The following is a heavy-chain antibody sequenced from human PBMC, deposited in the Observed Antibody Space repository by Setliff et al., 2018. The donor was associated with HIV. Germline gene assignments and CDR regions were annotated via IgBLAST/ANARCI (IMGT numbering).Heavy chain of an antibody. CDR2: IYYSGST. Sequence: SETLSLTCTVSGASISSGGYYWSWIRQHPGKGLEWIGYIYYSGSTYYNPSLKSRVSMSVDTSENQFSLKLSSVTAADTAVYYCARLSGDYYYFDYWGQGTLVTVSS. V-gene: IGHV4-31*03. J-gene: IGHJ4*02. CDR1: GASISSGGYY. CDR3: ARLSGDYYYFDY. D-gene: IGHD2-21*02.